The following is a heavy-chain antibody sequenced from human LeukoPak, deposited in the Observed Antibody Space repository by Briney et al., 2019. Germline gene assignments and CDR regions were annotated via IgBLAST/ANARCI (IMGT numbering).Heavy chain of an antibody. D-gene: IGHD1-14*01. CDR2: SAYYGSRA. CDR3: TRYNNDHFDY. J-gene: IGHJ4*02. Sequence: GGSLRLSCAGAGFTFGGYGMHWFRQTPGKGLEWVAVSAYYGSRAFYGESVKGRFTIYRDNSKKTMSVQMDDLRAEDTAVYYCTRYNNDHFDYWGQGTLVTVSS. CDR1: GFTFGGYG. V-gene: IGHV3-33*01.